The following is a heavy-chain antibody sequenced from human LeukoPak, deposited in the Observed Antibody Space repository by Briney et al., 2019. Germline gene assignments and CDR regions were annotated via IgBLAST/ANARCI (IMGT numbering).Heavy chain of an antibody. V-gene: IGHV1-24*01. CDR1: GYTLTELS. J-gene: IGHJ5*02. Sequence: ASVKVSCKVSGYTLTELSMHWVRQAPGKGLERMGGFDPEDGETIYAQKFQGRVTMTGDTSTDTAYMELSSLRSEDTAVYYCATEIDYGDYRSTRFDPWGQGTLVTVSS. CDR2: FDPEDGET. D-gene: IGHD4-17*01. CDR3: ATEIDYGDYRSTRFDP.